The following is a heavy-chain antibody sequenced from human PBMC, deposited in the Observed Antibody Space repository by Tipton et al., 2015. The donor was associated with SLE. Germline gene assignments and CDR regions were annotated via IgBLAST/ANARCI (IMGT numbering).Heavy chain of an antibody. CDR1: GGSISSTTYY. CDR2: MYYRGST. Sequence: SGGSISSTTYYWGWIRQPPGKGLEWIGSMYYRGSTYYNPSLKSRVTMSIDTSKNQVSLRLSSVAAADTAVYYCARMRGGYNAHYWGQGILVTVSS. CDR3: ARMRGGYNAHY. J-gene: IGHJ4*02. D-gene: IGHD5-24*01. V-gene: IGHV4-39*07.